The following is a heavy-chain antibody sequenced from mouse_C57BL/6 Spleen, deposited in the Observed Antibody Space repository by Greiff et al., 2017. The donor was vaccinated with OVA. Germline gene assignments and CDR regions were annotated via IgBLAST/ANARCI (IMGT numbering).Heavy chain of an antibody. Sequence: VQLQQPGAELVKPGASVKLSCKASGYTFTSYWMHWVKQRPGQGLEWIGMIHPNSGSTNYNEKFKSKATLTVDKSSSTAYMQLSSLTSEDSAVYYCARTEGTPYYFDYWGQGTTLTVSS. J-gene: IGHJ2*01. CDR3: ARTEGTPYYFDY. D-gene: IGHD2-14*01. CDR1: GYTFTSYW. V-gene: IGHV1-64*01. CDR2: IHPNSGST.